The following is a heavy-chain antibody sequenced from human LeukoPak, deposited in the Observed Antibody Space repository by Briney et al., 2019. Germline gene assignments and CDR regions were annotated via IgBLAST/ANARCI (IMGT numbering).Heavy chain of an antibody. CDR2: ISSSSSYI. D-gene: IGHD5-24*01. CDR1: GFTFSSYS. CDR3: TRVGYIDEGIDY. Sequence: GGSLRLSCAASGFTFSSYSMNWVRKAPGKGREWFSSISSSSSYIYYADSVKGRFTISRDNAKNSLYLQMNSLRAEDTAIYYCTRVGYIDEGIDYWGQGTLVTVSS. J-gene: IGHJ4*02. V-gene: IGHV3-21*01.